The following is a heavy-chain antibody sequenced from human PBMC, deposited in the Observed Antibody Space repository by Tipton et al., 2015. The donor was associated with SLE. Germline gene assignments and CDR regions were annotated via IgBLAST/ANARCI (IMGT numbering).Heavy chain of an antibody. CDR2: ISDGGGT. J-gene: IGHJ6*02. D-gene: IGHD2-8*01. CDR3: ARGMLTWRGAIIGVDV. V-gene: IGHV4-59*08. CDR1: GGSVRSNY. Sequence: TLSLTCSVSGGSVRSNYWIWIRQPPGKGLEWIGYISDGGGTNHNPSLKSRVTISVDPAKNQFSLKLTSVTAADTAVYYCARGMLTWRGAIIGVDVWGQGTSVNVSS.